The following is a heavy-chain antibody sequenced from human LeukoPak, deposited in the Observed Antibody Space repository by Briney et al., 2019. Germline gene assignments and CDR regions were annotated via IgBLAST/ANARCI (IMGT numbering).Heavy chain of an antibody. CDR3: ARHQLRGFLDDN. D-gene: IGHD3-10*01. V-gene: IGHV4-4*07. Sequence: SETLSLTCTVSGGSISSNYWNWIRQPAGKGLEWIGRIYSSGSTNYNPSLKSRVSMSVDTSKNQFSLKLTSVTAADTAVYYCARHQLRGFLDDNWGQGTLVTVSS. J-gene: IGHJ4*02. CDR2: IYSSGST. CDR1: GGSISSNY.